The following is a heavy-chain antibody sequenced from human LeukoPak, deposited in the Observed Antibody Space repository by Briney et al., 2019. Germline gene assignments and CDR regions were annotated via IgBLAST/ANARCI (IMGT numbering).Heavy chain of an antibody. V-gene: IGHV4-59*08. J-gene: IGHJ6*03. CDR2: IYYSGST. D-gene: IGHD6-13*01. Sequence: SETLSLTCTVSGGSISSYYWSWIRQPPGKGLEWIGYIYYSGSTNYNPSLKSRVTISVDTSKNQFSLKLSSVTAADTAVYYCARLNSSSWYHYYYMDVWSKGTTVTVSS. CDR1: GGSISSYY. CDR3: ARLNSSSWYHYYYMDV.